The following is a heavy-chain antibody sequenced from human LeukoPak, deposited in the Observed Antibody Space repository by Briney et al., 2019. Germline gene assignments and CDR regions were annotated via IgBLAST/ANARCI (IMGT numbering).Heavy chain of an antibody. CDR2: INPSSGGT. D-gene: IGHD3-10*01. V-gene: IGHV1-2*02. CDR3: ARELYASGLGDY. CDR1: GYTFTGYY. J-gene: IGHJ4*02. Sequence: ASVKVSCKASGYTFTGYYMHWVRQAPGQGLEWMGWINPSSGGTNYAQKLQGRLTMTRDTSTSTAYMELRGLKSDDTAIYYCARELYASGLGDYWGQGTLVTVSS.